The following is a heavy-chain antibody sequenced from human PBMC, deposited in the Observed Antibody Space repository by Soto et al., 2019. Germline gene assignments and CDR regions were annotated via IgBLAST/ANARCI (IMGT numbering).Heavy chain of an antibody. V-gene: IGHV3-23*01. CDR1: GFSFSTYA. Sequence: EVQLLESGGGLVQPGGSLRLSCAVSGFSFSTYAMSWVRQAPGKGLEWVSGISAGGGNTYYADSVRGRFTISRDNSKDTLYLQITSLMAEDTACYYCAKHAEYQLVSWFDPWGQVTLVTVSS. CDR2: ISAGGGNT. J-gene: IGHJ5*02. CDR3: AKHAEYQLVSWFDP. D-gene: IGHD2-2*01.